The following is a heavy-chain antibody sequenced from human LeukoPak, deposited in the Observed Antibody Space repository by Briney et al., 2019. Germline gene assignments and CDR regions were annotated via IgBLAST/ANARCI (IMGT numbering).Heavy chain of an antibody. CDR1: GGSFSGYY. D-gene: IGHD3-22*01. CDR3: ARGQTYYYDSSGYSESPLSFDY. J-gene: IGHJ4*02. Sequence: SETLSLTCAVYGGSFSGYYWSWIRQPPGKGLEWIGEINHSGSTNYNLSLKSRVTISVDTSKNQFSLKLSSVTAADTAVYYCARGQTYYYDSSGYSESPLSFDYWGQGTLVTVSS. V-gene: IGHV4-34*01. CDR2: INHSGST.